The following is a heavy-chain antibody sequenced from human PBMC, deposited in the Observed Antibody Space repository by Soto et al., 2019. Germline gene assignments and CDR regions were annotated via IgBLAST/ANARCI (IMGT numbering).Heavy chain of an antibody. CDR3: ARAGIRGFDS. V-gene: IGHV4-30-4*01. CDR1: GGSISSGDYY. CDR2: IYYSGKT. Sequence: LSLTCTVSGGSISSGDYYWSWIRQPPGKGLEWIGYIYYSGKTYYNPSLESRLTMSVDTSNNHFSLRLSSVTAADTAVYYCARAGIRGFDSWGRGTLVTVSS. J-gene: IGHJ4*02.